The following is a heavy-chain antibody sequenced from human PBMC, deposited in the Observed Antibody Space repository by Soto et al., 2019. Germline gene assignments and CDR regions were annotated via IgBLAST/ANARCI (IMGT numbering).Heavy chain of an antibody. CDR2: IYYSGST. J-gene: IGHJ4*02. D-gene: IGHD3-10*01. V-gene: IGHV4-39*01. CDR3: ATLWFGESGY. Sequence: PSETLSLTCTVSGGSISSSSYYWGWIRQPPGKGLEWIGSIYYSGSTYYNPSLKSRVTISVDTSKNQFSLKLSSVTAADTAVYYCATLWFGESGYWGQGTLVTVSS. CDR1: GGSISSSSYY.